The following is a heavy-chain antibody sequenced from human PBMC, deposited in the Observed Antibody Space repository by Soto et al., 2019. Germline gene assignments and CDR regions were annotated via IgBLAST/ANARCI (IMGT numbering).Heavy chain of an antibody. Sequence: ASVKVSCKASGGTFSSYAISWVRQAPGQGLEWMGGIIPIFGTANYAQKFQGRVTITADESTSTAYMELSSLRSEDTAVYYCARVFSDFWSGYSPRWFDPWGQGTLVTVSS. V-gene: IGHV1-69*13. CDR1: GGTFSSYA. CDR2: IIPIFGTA. CDR3: ARVFSDFWSGYSPRWFDP. J-gene: IGHJ5*02. D-gene: IGHD3-3*01.